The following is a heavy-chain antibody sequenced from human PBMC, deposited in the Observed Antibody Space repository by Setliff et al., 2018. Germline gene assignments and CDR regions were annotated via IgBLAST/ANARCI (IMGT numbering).Heavy chain of an antibody. CDR2: ISDSRST. CDR3: ARALAYLRGSTFGPDAFDF. J-gene: IGHJ3*01. CDR1: GNSISNGDYY. D-gene: IGHD3-16*01. Sequence: NPSETLSLTCSVSGNSISNGDYYWNWIRQSPGKGLEWIGVISDSRSTHYNPSLKSRTTISVDTSKNQFSLRLTSVTAADTAVYFCARALAYLRGSTFGPDAFDFWGQGTMVTVSS. V-gene: IGHV4-30-4*01.